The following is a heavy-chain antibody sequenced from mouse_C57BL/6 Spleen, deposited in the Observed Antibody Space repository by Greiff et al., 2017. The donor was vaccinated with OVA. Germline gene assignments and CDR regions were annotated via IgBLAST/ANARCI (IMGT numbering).Heavy chain of an antibody. Sequence: VQLQQSGTVLARPGASVKMSCTTSGYTFTSYWMHWVKQRPGQGLEWIGAIYPGNSDTSYNQKFKGKAKLTAVTSASTAYMELSSLTNEDSAVYYCTRPYDYDWFAYWGQGTLVTVSA. D-gene: IGHD2-4*01. J-gene: IGHJ3*01. V-gene: IGHV1-5*01. CDR2: IYPGNSDT. CDR1: GYTFTSYW. CDR3: TRPYDYDWFAY.